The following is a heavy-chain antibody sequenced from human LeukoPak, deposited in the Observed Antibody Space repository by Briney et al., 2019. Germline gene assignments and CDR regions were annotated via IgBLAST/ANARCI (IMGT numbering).Heavy chain of an antibody. CDR2: IKQDGSEK. J-gene: IGHJ5*02. CDR1: GFTFSSYW. V-gene: IGHV3-7*01. Sequence: GGSLRPSCAASGFTFSSYWMSWVRQAPGKGLEWVANIKQDGSEKYYVDSEKGRFTISRDNAKNSLYLQMNSLRAEDTAVYYCARDDCSSISCYHNWFDPWGQGTLVTVSS. D-gene: IGHD2-2*01. CDR3: ARDDCSSISCYHNWFDP.